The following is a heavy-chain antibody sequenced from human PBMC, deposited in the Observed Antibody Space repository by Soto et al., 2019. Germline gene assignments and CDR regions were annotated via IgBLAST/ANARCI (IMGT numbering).Heavy chain of an antibody. Sequence: EVQLVESGGGLVKPGGSLRLSCAASGFTFSSYSMNWVRQAPGKGLEWVSSISSSSSYIYYADSVKGRFTISRDNAKNSLYLQMNSLRAEDTAVYYCARLEFDYGVAFDIWGQGTTVTVSP. V-gene: IGHV3-21*01. CDR1: GFTFSSYS. CDR2: ISSSSSYI. CDR3: ARLEFDYGVAFDI. D-gene: IGHD4-17*01. J-gene: IGHJ3*02.